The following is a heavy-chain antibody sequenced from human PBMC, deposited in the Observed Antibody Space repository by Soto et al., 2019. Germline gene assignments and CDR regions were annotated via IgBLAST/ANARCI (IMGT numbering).Heavy chain of an antibody. V-gene: IGHV4-31*03. J-gene: IGHJ6*03. D-gene: IGHD6-13*01. Sequence: TLSLTCTVSGGSISSGGYYWSWIRQQPGKGQEWIGYIYYSGSTYYNPSLKSRVTISVDTSKNQFSLKLSSVTAADTAVYYCARAPLEAEQLVVNYYYYYYMDVWGKGTTVTVSS. CDR1: GGSISSGGYY. CDR2: IYYSGST. CDR3: ARAPLEAEQLVVNYYYYYYMDV.